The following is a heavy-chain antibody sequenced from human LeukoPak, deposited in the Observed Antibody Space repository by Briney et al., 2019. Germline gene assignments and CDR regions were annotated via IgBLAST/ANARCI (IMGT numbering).Heavy chain of an antibody. Sequence: SETLSLTCTVSGGSISSYYWSWIRQPPGKGLEWIGYIYYSGSTYYNPSLKSRVTISVDTSKNQFSLKLSSVTAADTAVYYCARVEYSSSWYWLKFDYWGQGTLVTVSS. V-gene: IGHV4-30-4*08. J-gene: IGHJ4*02. D-gene: IGHD6-13*01. CDR1: GGSISSYY. CDR2: IYYSGST. CDR3: ARVEYSSSWYWLKFDY.